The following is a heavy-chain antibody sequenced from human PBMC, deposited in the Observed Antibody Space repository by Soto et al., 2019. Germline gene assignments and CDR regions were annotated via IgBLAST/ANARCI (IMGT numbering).Heavy chain of an antibody. CDR1: GGSISSSSYS. V-gene: IGHV4-39*01. J-gene: IGHJ6*02. D-gene: IGHD2-2*01. CDR3: GRQPGHCGSTTCFGYYSVDV. Sequence: QLQLQESGPRLVKPSETLSLTCSVSGGSISSSSYSWGWIRQPPGKGLEWIGTIYYSGSTHYNPSLEGRVARPADPPNTRLSLRPPSVTAADTAVYYCGRQPGHCGSTTCFGYYSVDVWGQGTTVTVS. CDR2: IYYSGST.